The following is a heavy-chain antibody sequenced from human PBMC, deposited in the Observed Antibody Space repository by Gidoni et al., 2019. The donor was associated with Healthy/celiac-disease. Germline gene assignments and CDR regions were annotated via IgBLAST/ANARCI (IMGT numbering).Heavy chain of an antibody. CDR2: MTPNSGNT. J-gene: IGHJ5*02. CDR3: ARARGGVAAAGTGWFDP. V-gene: IGHV1-8*01. CDR1: GYTFTSYY. D-gene: IGHD6-13*01. Sequence: QVQLVQSGAEVKKPGASVKVSCKASGYTFTSYYINWVRQATGQGLEWKGWMTPNSGNTGYAKKFQGRVTMTRNTSISTAYMELSSLRSEDTAVYYCARARGGVAAAGTGWFDPWGQGTLVTVSS.